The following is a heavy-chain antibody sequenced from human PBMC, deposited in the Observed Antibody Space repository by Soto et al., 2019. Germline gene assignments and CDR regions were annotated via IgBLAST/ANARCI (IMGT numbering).Heavy chain of an antibody. V-gene: IGHV4-61*01. Sequence: SETLSLTCTVSGGSFKSGSYSWICIREPPGNGLEWIGYVYHTGRTSYNPSLKSRVSISMDTSKNQFSLNLDSVTAADTAVYYCARDFAYFDSRGQGTLVTVSS. CDR1: GGSFKSGSYS. CDR2: VYHTGRT. J-gene: IGHJ4*02. D-gene: IGHD3-3*01. CDR3: ARDFAYFDS.